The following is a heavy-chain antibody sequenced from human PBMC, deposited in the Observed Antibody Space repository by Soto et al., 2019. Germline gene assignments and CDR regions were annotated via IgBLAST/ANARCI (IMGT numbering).Heavy chain of an antibody. CDR3: ARGVTFGGVIAPRFDP. J-gene: IGHJ5*02. D-gene: IGHD3-16*02. V-gene: IGHV4-31*11. CDR2: IHNSGTT. Sequence: SETLSRTCAVSGGSISSGDYYWIWIRQHPGKGLEWIGYIHNSGTTYYIPPLKSRVAMTVDTSKNQLSLKLTSVTAADTAVYYCARGVTFGGVIAPRFDPWGQGTLVTVSS. CDR1: GGSISSGDYY.